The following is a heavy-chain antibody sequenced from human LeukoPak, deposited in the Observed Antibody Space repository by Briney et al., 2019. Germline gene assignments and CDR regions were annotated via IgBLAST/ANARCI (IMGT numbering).Heavy chain of an antibody. CDR3: ARKVPFDAFDI. CDR2: ISSSSSYI. CDR1: GFTFSSYS. V-gene: IGHV3-21*01. J-gene: IGHJ3*02. Sequence: GGSLRLSCAASGFTFSSYSMNWVRQAPGKGLEWVSSISSSSSYIYYADSVKGRFTISRDNAKNSLYLQMNSLRAEDTAVYYCARKVPFDAFDIWGQGTMVTVSS.